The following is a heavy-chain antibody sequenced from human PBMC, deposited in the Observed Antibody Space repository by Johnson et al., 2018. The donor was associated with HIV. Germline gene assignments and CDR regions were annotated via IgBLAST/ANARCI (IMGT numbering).Heavy chain of an antibody. CDR2: ISGSGGST. CDR3: AKPLVGATRDDAFDV. CDR1: GFTFSSYA. J-gene: IGHJ3*01. Sequence: EVQLVESGGGVVQPGGSLRLSCVASGFTFSSYAMSWVRQAPGKGLEWVSAISGSGGSTYYADSVKGRFTISRDNSKNTLYLQMNSLSAEDTAVYYCAKPLVGATRDDAFDVWGQGTMVTVSS. D-gene: IGHD1-26*01. V-gene: IGHV3-23*04.